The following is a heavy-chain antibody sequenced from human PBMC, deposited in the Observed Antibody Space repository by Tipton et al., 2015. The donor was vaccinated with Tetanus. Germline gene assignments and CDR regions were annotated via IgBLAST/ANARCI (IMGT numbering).Heavy chain of an antibody. CDR3: TRVAAPQPFDY. CDR1: GFTFSGSA. Sequence: SLRLSCAASGFTFSGSAMHWVSQASGKGLEWVGRIRSKASNYATAYAASVKGRFTISRDDSKNTAYLQMNSLKTEDTAVYYCTRVAAPQPFDYWGQGTLVTVSS. CDR2: IRSKASNYAT. J-gene: IGHJ4*02. D-gene: IGHD6-6*01. V-gene: IGHV3-73*01.